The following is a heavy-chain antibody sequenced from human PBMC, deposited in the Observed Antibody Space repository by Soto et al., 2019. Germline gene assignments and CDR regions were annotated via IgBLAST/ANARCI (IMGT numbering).Heavy chain of an antibody. CDR2: ISGNGGST. CDR1: GFTFSSYA. D-gene: IGHD1-26*01. CDR3: AREYTGSYDY. V-gene: IGHV3-64*01. Sequence: EVQLVESGGGLVQPGGSLRLSCAASGFTFSSYAMHWVHQAPGKGLEYVSAISGNGGSTFYAISVKGRFTISRDNSKNTLYLQMGSLRAEDMAVYYCAREYTGSYDYWGQGTLVTVSS. J-gene: IGHJ4*02.